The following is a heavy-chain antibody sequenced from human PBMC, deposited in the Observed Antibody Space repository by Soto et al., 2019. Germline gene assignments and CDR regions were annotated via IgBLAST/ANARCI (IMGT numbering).Heavy chain of an antibody. Sequence: PSETLSLTCAVYGGTFSGYFWGGIRQTPGKGLEWIGEINHSRSTNYNPSLKSRVTISVDTSKNQCSLKLSSVTAADTAVYYCARGKLPRIAARRGYNWFDPWGQGTLVTVSS. J-gene: IGHJ5*02. V-gene: IGHV4-34*01. CDR3: ARGKLPRIAARRGYNWFDP. CDR2: INHSRST. D-gene: IGHD6-6*01. CDR1: GGTFSGYF.